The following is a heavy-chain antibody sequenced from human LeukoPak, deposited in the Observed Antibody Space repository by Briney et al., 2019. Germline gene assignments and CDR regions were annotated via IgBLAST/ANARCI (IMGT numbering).Heavy chain of an antibody. Sequence: GASVKVSVKASGYTFTGYYMHWVRQAPGQGLEWMGWINPNSGVTNYAQSFQGRVTMTRDTSISTAYMELSSLRSDDTAVYYCATANAATTRLDYWGQGTLVTVSS. V-gene: IGHV1-2*02. CDR3: ATANAATTRLDY. D-gene: IGHD1-1*01. J-gene: IGHJ4*02. CDR1: GYTFTGYY. CDR2: INPNSGVT.